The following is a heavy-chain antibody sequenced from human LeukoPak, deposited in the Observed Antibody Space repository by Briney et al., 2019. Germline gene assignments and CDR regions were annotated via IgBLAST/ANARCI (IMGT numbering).Heavy chain of an antibody. J-gene: IGHJ4*02. D-gene: IGHD6-13*01. Sequence: GRSLRLSCAASAFTFSSYAMHWVRQAPGKGLEWVAIISYDGTNKYYADSVKGRFTISRDNSKNTLYVQMNSLRAEDTAVYYCARGPTTYSSSWYFDYWGQGTLVTVSS. CDR1: AFTFSSYA. CDR3: ARGPTTYSSSWYFDY. CDR2: ISYDGTNK. V-gene: IGHV3-30-3*01.